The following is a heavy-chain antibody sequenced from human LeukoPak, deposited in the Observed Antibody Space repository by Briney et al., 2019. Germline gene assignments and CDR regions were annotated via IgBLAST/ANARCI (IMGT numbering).Heavy chain of an antibody. D-gene: IGHD6-25*01. V-gene: IGHV4-59*08. Sequence: PSETLSLTCTVSGGSISSYYWSWIRQPPGKGLEWIGYIYYSGSTNYNPSLKSRVTISVDTSKNQFSLKLSSVTAADTAVYYCARQTYPDSSGHCFDYWGQGTLVTVSS. CDR3: ARQTYPDSSGHCFDY. CDR2: IYYSGST. J-gene: IGHJ4*02. CDR1: GGSISSYY.